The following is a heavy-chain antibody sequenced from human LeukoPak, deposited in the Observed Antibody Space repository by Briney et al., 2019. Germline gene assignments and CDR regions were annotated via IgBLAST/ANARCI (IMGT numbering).Heavy chain of an antibody. D-gene: IGHD2-15*01. V-gene: IGHV3-30*02. CDR3: AKSCAGAGRVFDN. J-gene: IGHJ4*02. CDR2: IRYDGSNK. CDR1: RFTFSSYG. Sequence: GGSLRLPCAASRFTFSSYGMHWLRQAPGKGLEWVAFIRYDGSNKYYADSVKGRFTISRDNSKNTLYLQMNSLRAEDTAVYYCAKSCAGAGRVFDNWGQGTLVTVSS.